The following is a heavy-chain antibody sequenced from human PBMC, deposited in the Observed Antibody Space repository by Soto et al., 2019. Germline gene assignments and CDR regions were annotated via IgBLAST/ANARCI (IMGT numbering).Heavy chain of an antibody. J-gene: IGHJ4*02. V-gene: IGHV3-23*01. CDR2: ISGSGGST. D-gene: IGHD3-10*01. CDR1: GFTFSSYA. CDR3: ANSLLWFGELLGPDY. Sequence: EVQLLESGGGLVQPGGSLRLSCAASGFTFSSYAMSWVRQAPGEGLEWVSAISGSGGSTYYADSVKGRFTISRDNSKNTLYLQMNSLRAEDTAVYYCANSLLWFGELLGPDYWGQGTLVTVSS.